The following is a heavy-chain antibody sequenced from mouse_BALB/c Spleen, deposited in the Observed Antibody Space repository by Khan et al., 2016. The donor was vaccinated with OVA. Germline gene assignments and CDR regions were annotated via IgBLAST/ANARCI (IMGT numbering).Heavy chain of an antibody. CDR3: ARLEDI. CDR2: IWAGGST. J-gene: IGHJ2*01. CDR1: GSSLPSYG. V-gene: IGHV2-9*02. D-gene: IGHD1-3*01. Sequence: QVQLKESAPGMVAPSQSLSITCTVPGSSLPSYGVQWVRHPPGQGLEWLGVIWAGGSTNYNSALMSRLSICKDNSKSQVFLKTTILQTHDTAIYYCARLEDIWGQITTLTVTS.